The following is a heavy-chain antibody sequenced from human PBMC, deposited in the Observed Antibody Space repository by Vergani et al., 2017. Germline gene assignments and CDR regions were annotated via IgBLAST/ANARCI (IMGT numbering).Heavy chain of an antibody. D-gene: IGHD3-3*01. V-gene: IGHV3-23*01. CDR1: GFTFSSYA. CDR2: VSGSGGRT. Sequence: EVQLLESGGGLVQPGGSLRLSCAASGFTFSSYAMSWVRQAPGKGLEWVSAVSGSGGRTYYADSVKGRFNISRDNSKNTLYLQMNSLRAEDTAVYYCAKGLGVYGFWSGKQKTYYYYGMDVWGQGTTVTVSS. J-gene: IGHJ6*02. CDR3: AKGLGVYGFWSGKQKTYYYYGMDV.